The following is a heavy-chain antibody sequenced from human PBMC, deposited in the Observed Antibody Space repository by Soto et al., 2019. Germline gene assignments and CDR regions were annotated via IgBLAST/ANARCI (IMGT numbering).Heavy chain of an antibody. V-gene: IGHV1-46*01. J-gene: IGHJ4*02. D-gene: IGHD6-13*01. CDR1: GYTFTGYY. CDR3: ARGTPWAAAGSYYFDY. Sequence: ASVKVSCKASGYTFTGYYMHWVRQAPGQGLEWMGIINPSGGSTSYAQKFQGRVTMTRDTSTSTVYMELSSLRSEDTAVYYCARGTPWAAAGSYYFDYWGQGTLVTVSS. CDR2: INPSGGST.